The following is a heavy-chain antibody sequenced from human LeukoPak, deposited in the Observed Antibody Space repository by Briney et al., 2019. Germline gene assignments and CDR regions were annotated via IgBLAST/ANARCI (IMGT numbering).Heavy chain of an antibody. D-gene: IGHD1-26*01. CDR3: ARDRGSGIYSEWSYY. V-gene: IGHV3-48*01. CDR1: GFIFTKHS. Sequence: TGGPLRLSCAASGFIFTKHSMNWVRQAPGKGLEWVSYISSSGSTIYYADSVKRRFTISRDNAKNSLYLQMNSLRAEDTAVYYCARDRGSGIYSEWSYYWGQGTLVTVFS. CDR2: ISSSGSTI. J-gene: IGHJ4*02.